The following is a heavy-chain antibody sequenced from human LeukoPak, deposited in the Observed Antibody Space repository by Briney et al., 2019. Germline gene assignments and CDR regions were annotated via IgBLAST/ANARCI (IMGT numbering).Heavy chain of an antibody. D-gene: IGHD3-10*01. CDR2: IYYSGST. J-gene: IGHJ5*02. Sequence: PETLSLTCTVSGGSISSSSYYWGWIRQPPGKGLEWIGSIYYSGSTYYNPSLKSRVTISVDTSKNQFSLKLSSVTAADTAVYYCASGLLWFGETSDGWFDPWGQGTLVTVSS. CDR1: GGSISSSSYY. V-gene: IGHV4-39*07. CDR3: ASGLLWFGETSDGWFDP.